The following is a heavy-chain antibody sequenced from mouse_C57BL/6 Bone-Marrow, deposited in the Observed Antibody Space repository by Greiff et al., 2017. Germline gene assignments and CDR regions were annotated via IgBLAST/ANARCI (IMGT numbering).Heavy chain of an antibody. V-gene: IGHV8-12*01. CDR1: GFSLSTSGMG. CDR3: ARRRIPLITTVVATDYYAMDY. CDR2: IYWDDDK. J-gene: IGHJ4*01. D-gene: IGHD1-1*01. Sequence: QVTLKESGPGILQSSQTLSLTCSFSGFSLSTSGMGVSWIRQPSGKGLEWLAHIYWDDDKRYNPSLKSRLTISKDTSRNQVFLKITSVDTADTATYYCARRRIPLITTVVATDYYAMDYWGQGTSVTVSS.